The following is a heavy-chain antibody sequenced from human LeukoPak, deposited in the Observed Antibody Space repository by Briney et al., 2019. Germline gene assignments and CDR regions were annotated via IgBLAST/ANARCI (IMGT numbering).Heavy chain of an antibody. CDR2: IYSGGST. V-gene: IGHV3-53*01. CDR3: ARDQGKGKQWLGYDY. J-gene: IGHJ4*02. CDR1: GFTVSSNY. D-gene: IGHD6-19*01. Sequence: GGSLRLSCAASGFTVSSNYMSWVRQAPGKGLEWVSVIYSGGSTYYADSVKGRFTISRDNSKNTLYLQMNSLRAEDTAVYYCARDQGKGKQWLGYDYWGQGTLVTVSS.